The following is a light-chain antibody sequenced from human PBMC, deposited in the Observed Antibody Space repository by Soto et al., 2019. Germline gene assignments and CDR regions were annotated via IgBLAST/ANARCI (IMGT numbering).Light chain of an antibody. CDR2: VAS. J-gene: IGKJ4*01. CDR1: QSISSY. Sequence: DIQMTQSPSSLSASVGDRVTITCRASQSISSYLNWYQQNPGKAPKLLIYVASSLQSGVPSRFSGSGSGTDLTLTISSLQPEDFATYYCQQSYSTPLTFGGGTKVEIK. V-gene: IGKV1-39*01. CDR3: QQSYSTPLT.